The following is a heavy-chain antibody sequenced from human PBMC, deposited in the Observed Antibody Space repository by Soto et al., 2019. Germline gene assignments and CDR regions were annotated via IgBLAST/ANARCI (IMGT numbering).Heavy chain of an antibody. Sequence: QLQLQESGPGLVKPSETLSLTCSVSGGSISSSSYYWGWIRQPPGKGLQWIGNIYYDGSPYYNPSLQRRVTISKETSKNQFSLRLTSVTAADTALYYCARRTVATLALASWGPGTLVTVSS. CDR2: IYYDGSP. D-gene: IGHD4-17*01. CDR3: ARRTVATLALAS. J-gene: IGHJ4*02. V-gene: IGHV4-39*01. CDR1: GGSISSSSYY.